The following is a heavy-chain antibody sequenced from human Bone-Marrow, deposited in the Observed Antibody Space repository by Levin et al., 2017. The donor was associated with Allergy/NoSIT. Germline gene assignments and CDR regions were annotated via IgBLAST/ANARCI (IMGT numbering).Heavy chain of an antibody. CDR3: AREPNSMTTVNWFDY. CDR2: IIPIFGTA. D-gene: IGHD4-17*01. CDR1: GGTFSSYA. Sequence: SVKVSCKASGGTFSSYAISWVRQAPGQGLEWMGGIIPIFGTANYAQKFQGRVTITADESTSTAYMELSSLRSEDTAVYYCAREPNSMTTVNWFDYWGQGTLVTVSS. J-gene: IGHJ4*02. V-gene: IGHV1-69*13.